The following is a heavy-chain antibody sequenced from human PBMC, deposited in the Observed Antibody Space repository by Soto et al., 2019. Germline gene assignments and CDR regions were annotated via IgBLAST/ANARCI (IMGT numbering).Heavy chain of an antibody. CDR2: IYYSGST. CDR3: ASSGWFDP. J-gene: IGHJ5*02. V-gene: IGHV4-39*01. Sequence: SETLSLTCTVSGGFISSSTYYWGWIRQPPGKGLEWIGTIYYSGSTYYNPSLKSRVTISVDTSKNQFSLKLSSVTAADTAVYYCASSGWFDPWGQGTLVTVS. CDR1: GGFISSSTYY.